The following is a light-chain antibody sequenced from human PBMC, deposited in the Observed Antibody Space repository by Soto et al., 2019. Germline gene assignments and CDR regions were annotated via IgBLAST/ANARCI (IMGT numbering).Light chain of an antibody. V-gene: IGKV1-5*03. Sequence: DIQTTQSPSTLSAYVGDRVTITCRASQSISNWLAWYQQKPGKAPKLLIYKASNLESGVPSRFSGSGSGTEFTLTISSLQPDDFATYYCQQLNSYPLTFGPGTTVDIK. CDR1: QSISNW. CDR3: QQLNSYPLT. CDR2: KAS. J-gene: IGKJ3*01.